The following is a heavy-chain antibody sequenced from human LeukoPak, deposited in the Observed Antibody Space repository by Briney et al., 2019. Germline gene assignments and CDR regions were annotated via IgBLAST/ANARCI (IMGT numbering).Heavy chain of an antibody. V-gene: IGHV1-69*08. CDR3: ARERGLTTVTDFDF. D-gene: IGHD4-17*01. CDR2: IIPILGTG. J-gene: IGHJ4*02. CDR1: GGTFSSYS. Sequence: SVKVSCKASGGTFSSYSISWVRQAPGQGLEWMGRIIPILGTGNYAQKFQDRVTITADKSTSTAYMELSSLRSEDTAVYYCARERGLTTVTDFDFWGQGTLVTVSS.